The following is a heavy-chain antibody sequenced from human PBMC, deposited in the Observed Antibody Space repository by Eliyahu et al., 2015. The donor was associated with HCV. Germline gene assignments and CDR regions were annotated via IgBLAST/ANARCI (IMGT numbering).Heavy chain of an antibody. Sequence: QVQLQESGPGLVKPSQTLSLTCPXXGGSISSGGYYWSWIRQHPGKGLEWIGYIYYSGSTYYNPSLKSRVTISVDTSKNQFSLKLSSVTAADTAVYYCARADRVGGGPDYWGQGTLVTVSS. V-gene: IGHV4-31*03. CDR1: GGSISSGGYY. J-gene: IGHJ4*02. D-gene: IGHD2-15*01. CDR3: ARADRVGGGPDY. CDR2: IYYSGST.